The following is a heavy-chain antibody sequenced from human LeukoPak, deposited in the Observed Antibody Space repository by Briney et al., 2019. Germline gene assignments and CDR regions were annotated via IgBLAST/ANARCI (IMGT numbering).Heavy chain of an antibody. D-gene: IGHD3-3*01. J-gene: IGHJ4*02. CDR2: IRSKAYGGTT. CDR1: GFTFGDFG. CDR3: TVFGVVTLDY. Sequence: GGSLRLSCTASGFTFGDFGLSWVRQAPGKGLEWVGFIRSKAYGGTTEYAASVKGRFTISRDDSKSIAYLQMNSLKTEDTAVYYCTVFGVVTLDYWGQRTLVTVSS. V-gene: IGHV3-49*04.